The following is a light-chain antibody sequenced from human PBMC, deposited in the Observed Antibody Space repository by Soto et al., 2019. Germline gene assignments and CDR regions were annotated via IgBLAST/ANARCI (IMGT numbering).Light chain of an antibody. Sequence: QSALTQPASVSGSPGQSITISCNGTSSDVGVYNYVSWYQQHPGKAPKLMIYEVSNRPSGGSNRFSGSKSGNTASLTISGRQAEDEADYYCSSYTTSSTWVFCGGTKLTVL. CDR1: SSDVGVYNY. CDR2: EVS. J-gene: IGLJ3*02. CDR3: SSYTTSSTWV. V-gene: IGLV2-14*01.